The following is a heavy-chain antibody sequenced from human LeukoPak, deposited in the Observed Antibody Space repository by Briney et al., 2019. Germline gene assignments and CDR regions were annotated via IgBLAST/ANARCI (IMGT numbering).Heavy chain of an antibody. V-gene: IGHV3-23*01. Sequence: PGGSLRLSCLTSRFTLSTNAMSWVRQAPGKGLEWISGISGSGASTYYADSVKGRFTISRDDSRNTLYLQMNSLRAEDTAVYYCAKDSPVRGVIIVFFDYWGQGTLVTVSS. CDR2: ISGSGAST. CDR3: AKDSPVRGVIIVFFDY. J-gene: IGHJ4*02. D-gene: IGHD3-10*01. CDR1: RFTLSTNA.